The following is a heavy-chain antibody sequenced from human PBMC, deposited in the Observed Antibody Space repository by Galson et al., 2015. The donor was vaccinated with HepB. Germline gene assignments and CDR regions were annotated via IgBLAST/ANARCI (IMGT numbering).Heavy chain of an antibody. V-gene: IGHV1-2*06. Sequence: SVKVSCKASGYTFTGYYMHWVRQAPGQGLEWMGRINPNSGGTNYAQKFQGRVTMTRDTSISTAYTELSRLRSDDTAVYYCARVIAAAGNRWFDPWGQGTLVTVSS. D-gene: IGHD6-13*01. CDR3: ARVIAAAGNRWFDP. CDR1: GYTFTGYY. CDR2: INPNSGGT. J-gene: IGHJ5*02.